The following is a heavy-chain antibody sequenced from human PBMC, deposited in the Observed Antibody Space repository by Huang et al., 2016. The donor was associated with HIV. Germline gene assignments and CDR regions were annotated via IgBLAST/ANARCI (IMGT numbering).Heavy chain of an antibody. Sequence: PGQGLEWMGWLSVYNGKTNYPPNLQGRVTMTTDTSTTTAYMELRSLRSDDTAIYYCARRAYCGGDCYGQAFDVWGQGTMVTVSS. CDR2: LSVYNGKT. V-gene: IGHV1-18*01. J-gene: IGHJ3*01. CDR3: ARRAYCGGDCYGQAFDV. D-gene: IGHD2-21*02.